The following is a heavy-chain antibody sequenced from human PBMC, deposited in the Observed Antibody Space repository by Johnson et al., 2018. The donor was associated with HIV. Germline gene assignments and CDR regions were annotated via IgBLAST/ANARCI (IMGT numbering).Heavy chain of an antibody. Sequence: VQLVESGGGLVKPGGSLRLSCAGSGFTFSDHYMSWVRQAPGKGLEWVASIKQDGSEKYYADSVKGRFTISRDNSKNTLYLQMNSLRAEDTAVYYCARDRWLGDAFDIWGQGTMVTVSS. CDR3: ARDRWLGDAFDI. CDR2: IKQDGSEK. J-gene: IGHJ3*02. V-gene: IGHV3-7*01. D-gene: IGHD6-19*01. CDR1: GFTFSDHY.